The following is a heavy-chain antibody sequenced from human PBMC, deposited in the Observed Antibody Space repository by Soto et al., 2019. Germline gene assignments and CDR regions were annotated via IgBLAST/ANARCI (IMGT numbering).Heavy chain of an antibody. Sequence: QVQLVQSGVEVKKPGASVKVSCKASGYTFISHGISWVRQAPGQGLEWMGWISGKNGNTNDAQKLQGRVTLTTDTSTSTVYMELRSLRSDDTAVYYCARVSSSIVVVPDYGMDVWGQGTTVTVSS. CDR1: GYTFISHG. V-gene: IGHV1-18*04. D-gene: IGHD2-15*01. CDR3: ARVSSSIVVVPDYGMDV. CDR2: ISGKNGNT. J-gene: IGHJ6*02.